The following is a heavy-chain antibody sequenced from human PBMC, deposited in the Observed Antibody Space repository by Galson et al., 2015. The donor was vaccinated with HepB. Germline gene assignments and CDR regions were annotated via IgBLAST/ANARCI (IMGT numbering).Heavy chain of an antibody. V-gene: IGHV3-30*03. CDR1: GFTLSSYA. CDR3: ARDSGYVSGWYAGRGGFDY. CDR2: ISYDGRYQ. Sequence: SLGLSCAASGFTLSSYAVHWARQAPGQGLEWVTVISYDGRYQNYAASVLGRFTIPRDNSKDTVYLQMSSLRADDTAVYYCARDSGYVSGWYAGRGGFDYWGQGTLVTVSS. J-gene: IGHJ4*02. D-gene: IGHD6-19*01.